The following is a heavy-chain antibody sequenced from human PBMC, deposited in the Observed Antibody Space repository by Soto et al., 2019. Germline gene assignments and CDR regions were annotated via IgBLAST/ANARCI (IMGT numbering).Heavy chain of an antibody. CDR1: GGSFSGYY. V-gene: IGHV4-34*01. Sequence: ASETLSLTCAVYGGSFSGYYWSWIRQPPGKGLEWIGEINHSGSTNYNPSLKSRVTISVDTSKNQFSLKLSSVTAADTAVYYCARVPPMGGYYYYYGMDVWGQGTTVTVSS. J-gene: IGHJ6*02. CDR2: INHSGST. D-gene: IGHD2-15*01. CDR3: ARVPPMGGYYYYYGMDV.